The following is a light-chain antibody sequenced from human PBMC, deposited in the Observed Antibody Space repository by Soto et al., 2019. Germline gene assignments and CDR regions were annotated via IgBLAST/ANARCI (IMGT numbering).Light chain of an antibody. J-gene: IGKJ5*01. Sequence: IHITHSPSSLSASVGDRVTITCRASQSISSYLNWYQQKPGKAPKLLIYAASSLQSGVPSRFSGSGSGTDFTLTISSLQPEDFATYYCQQSYSTPITFGQGTRLENK. CDR1: QSISSY. CDR3: QQSYSTPIT. CDR2: AAS. V-gene: IGKV1-39*01.